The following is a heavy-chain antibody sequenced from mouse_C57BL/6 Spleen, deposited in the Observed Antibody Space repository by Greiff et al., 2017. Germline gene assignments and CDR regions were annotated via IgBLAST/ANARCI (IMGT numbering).Heavy chain of an antibody. J-gene: IGHJ2*01. CDR2: LYPGSGNT. V-gene: IGHV1-66*01. Sequence: VQLQQSGPELVKPGASVKISCKASGYSFTRYYIHWVKQRPGQGLEWIGWLYPGSGNTKYNEKFKGKATLSADTSSSTAYMQLSSLTSEDSAVYYCARTYAYVYYFDYWGQGTTLTVSS. D-gene: IGHD2-2*01. CDR3: ARTYAYVYYFDY. CDR1: GYSFTRYY.